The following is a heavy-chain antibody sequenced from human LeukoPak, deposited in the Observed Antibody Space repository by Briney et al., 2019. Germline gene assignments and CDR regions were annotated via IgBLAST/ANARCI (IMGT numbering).Heavy chain of an antibody. CDR1: GYSFTAFY. CDR2: IHPRRGDT. D-gene: IGHD3-10*01. V-gene: IGHV1-2*02. CDR3: ARDGDYGTGSYYRGCIDS. Sequence: ASVKVSCKTSGYSFTAFYIHWVRQAPGQGLEWMGWIHPRRGDTNYAQKFQGRVTMTRDTPISTAYLDLSSLRSDDTAVYYCARDGDYGTGSYYRGCIDSWGQGTPVTVSP. J-gene: IGHJ4*02.